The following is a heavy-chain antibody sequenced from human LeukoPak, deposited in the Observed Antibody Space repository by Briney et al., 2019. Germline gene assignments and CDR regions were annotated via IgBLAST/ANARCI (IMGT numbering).Heavy chain of an antibody. CDR2: IWDDGNKK. D-gene: IGHD6-19*01. J-gene: IGHJ4*02. Sequence: GGSLRLSCAASGFTFSSYGMNWVRQAPGKGLEWVAIIWDDGNKKYYVDSVRGRFTISRDNSNNMMYLQMNSLRAEDTAVYYCVRDPYVAVAGIDDYWGQGTLVTVSS. CDR1: GFTFSSYG. CDR3: VRDPYVAVAGIDDY. V-gene: IGHV3-33*01.